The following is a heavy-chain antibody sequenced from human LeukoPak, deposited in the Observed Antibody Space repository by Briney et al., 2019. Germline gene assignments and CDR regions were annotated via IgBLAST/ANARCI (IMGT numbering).Heavy chain of an antibody. CDR1: GFTFSRSG. V-gene: IGHV3-30*03. CDR2: ISYDGGNE. CDR3: ARDRSSKTGYDILTGTLLYYFDY. J-gene: IGHJ4*02. Sequence: GGSLRLSCAASGFTFSRSGMHWVRQAPGKGLEWVATISYDGGNEYYVDSVKGRFTISRDNSKNTLYLQMNSLRAEDTAVYYCARDRSSKTGYDILTGTLLYYFDYWGQGTLVTASS. D-gene: IGHD3-9*01.